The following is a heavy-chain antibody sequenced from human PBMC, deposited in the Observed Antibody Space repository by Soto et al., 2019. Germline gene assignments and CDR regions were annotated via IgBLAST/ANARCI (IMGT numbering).Heavy chain of an antibody. CDR2: IYYSGNT. V-gene: IGHV4-31*03. CDR1: GGSISSSGYY. Sequence: QVQLQESGPGLVKPSETLSLTCTVSGGSISSSGYYWSWIRQHPGKGLEWIGYIYYSGNTYYNPSLRRRVTISVDTSKNQFSLKLNSMTAADTAVYYCARGGMAAALHWFDPWGQGTLGTVSS. J-gene: IGHJ5*02. D-gene: IGHD6-13*01. CDR3: ARGGMAAALHWFDP.